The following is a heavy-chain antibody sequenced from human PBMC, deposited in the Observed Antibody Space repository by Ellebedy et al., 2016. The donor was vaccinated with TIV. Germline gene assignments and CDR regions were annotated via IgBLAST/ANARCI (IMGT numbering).Heavy chain of an antibody. CDR3: ARGHKEWELHSRAFDI. CDR2: INWNGGST. D-gene: IGHD1-26*01. J-gene: IGHJ3*02. CDR1: GFTFDDYG. V-gene: IGHV3-20*04. Sequence: GGSLRLSCAASGFTFDDYGMSWVRQAPGKGLEWVSGINWNGGSTGYADSVKGRFTISRDNAKNSLYLQMNSLRAEDTALYYCARGHKEWELHSRAFDIWGQGTMVTVSS.